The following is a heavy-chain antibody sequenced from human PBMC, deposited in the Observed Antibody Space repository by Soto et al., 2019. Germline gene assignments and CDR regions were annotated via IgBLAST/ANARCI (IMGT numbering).Heavy chain of an antibody. CDR2: IIPVFRTS. CDR1: GVTFSSYA. D-gene: IGHD3-16*01. Sequence: QVQLVQSGAELKKPGSSVKVSCSASGVTFSSYAFTWVRQAPGQGLEWMGNIIPVFRTSNYAQGFQGRLTISADESTNTIYMELSSLRSEDTAVDFGAKDGSWDGGGGEAWGQGTLVIVSS. V-gene: IGHV1-69*18. CDR3: AKDGSWDGGGGEA. J-gene: IGHJ5*02.